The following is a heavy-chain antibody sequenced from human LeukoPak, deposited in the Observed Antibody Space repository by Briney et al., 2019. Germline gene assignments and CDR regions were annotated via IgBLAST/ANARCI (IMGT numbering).Heavy chain of an antibody. CDR3: AEGSDYGDYWPFDY. J-gene: IGHJ4*02. D-gene: IGHD4-17*01. V-gene: IGHV3-23*01. CDR2: ISRSGGST. Sequence: WGSLRHSCAASGFTFSSYAMSWVRQAPGKGLEWVSDISRSGGSTDYADSVKGRFTISRDNSKNTLYLQMNSLRAEDTAVYYCAEGSDYGDYWPFDYWGQGTLVTVSS. CDR1: GFTFSSYA.